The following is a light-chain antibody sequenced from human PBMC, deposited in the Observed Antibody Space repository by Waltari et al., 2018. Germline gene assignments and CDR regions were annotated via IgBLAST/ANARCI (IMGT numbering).Light chain of an antibody. CDR3: QSYDSSLSGSV. V-gene: IGLV1-40*01. CDR1: SSNIGAGYD. Sequence: QSVLTQPPSVSGAPGQRVTISCTGRSSNIGAGYDVHWYQQLPGTAPKLVIYGNSNRPSGVPDRFSGSKSGTSASLAITGLQADDEADYYCQSYDSSLSGSVFGGGTKLTVL. J-gene: IGLJ2*01. CDR2: GNS.